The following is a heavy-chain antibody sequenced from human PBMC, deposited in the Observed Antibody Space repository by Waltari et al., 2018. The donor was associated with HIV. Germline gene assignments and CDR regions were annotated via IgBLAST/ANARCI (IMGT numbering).Heavy chain of an antibody. CDR1: GFTFSSSA. V-gene: IGHV3-23*01. D-gene: IGHD3-3*01. CDR3: AGFLEWSTPLDYFDY. J-gene: IGHJ4*02. CDR2: IGGRGGST. Sequence: EVQLLESGGGLVQPGGSLRLSCAASGFTFSSSAMRWVRQAPGKGLGWGSAIGGRGGSTNYADSGKGRYTISRDNSKSTLYRQMNSLRAEDTAVYYCAGFLEWSTPLDYFDYWGQGTLVTVSS.